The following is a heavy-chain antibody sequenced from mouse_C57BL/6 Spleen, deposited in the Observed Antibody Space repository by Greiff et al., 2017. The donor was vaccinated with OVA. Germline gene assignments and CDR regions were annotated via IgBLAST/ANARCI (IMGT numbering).Heavy chain of an antibody. V-gene: IGHV1-69*01. Sequence: VQLQQPGAELVMPGASVKLSCKASGYTFTSYWMPWVKQRPGQGLEWIGEIDPSDSSTNYNQKFKGKSTLTVDKSSSTAYMQLSSLTSEDSAVYYCARNYERYFDVWGTGTTVTVAS. CDR3: ARNYERYFDV. D-gene: IGHD1-1*01. CDR2: IDPSDSST. CDR1: GYTFTSYW. J-gene: IGHJ1*03.